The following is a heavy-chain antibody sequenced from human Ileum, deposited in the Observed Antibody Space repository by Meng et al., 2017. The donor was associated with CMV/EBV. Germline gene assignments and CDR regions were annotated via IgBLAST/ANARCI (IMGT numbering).Heavy chain of an antibody. V-gene: IGHV3-23*03. Sequence: GESLKISCAAPGFSFSTYAMSWVRQAPGKGLEWVSIIYSDNFSTYYADSVKGRFTISRDNSKNTVYLQMNSLRAVDTAVYYCAKVGRWNSFDYWGQGTPVTGYS. CDR1: GFSFSTYA. D-gene: IGHD1-1*01. CDR2: IYSDNFST. CDR3: AKVGRWNSFDY. J-gene: IGHJ4*02.